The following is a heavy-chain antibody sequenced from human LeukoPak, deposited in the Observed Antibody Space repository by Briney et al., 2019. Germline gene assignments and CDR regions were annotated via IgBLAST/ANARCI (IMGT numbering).Heavy chain of an antibody. V-gene: IGHV1-69*05. CDR3: ARVGVPAANYYYMDV. D-gene: IGHD2-2*01. CDR1: GGTFSSYA. CDR2: IIPIFGTA. Sequence: ASVKVSCKASGGTFSSYAISWVRQAPGQGLEWMGGIIPIFGTANYAQKFQGRVTITTDESTSTAYMELSSLRSEDTAVYYCARVGVPAANYYYMDVWGKGTTVTVSS. J-gene: IGHJ6*03.